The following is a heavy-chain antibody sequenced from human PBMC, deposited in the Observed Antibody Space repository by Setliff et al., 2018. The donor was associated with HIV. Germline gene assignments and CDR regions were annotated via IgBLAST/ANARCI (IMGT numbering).Heavy chain of an antibody. CDR2: IDPNNGDT. V-gene: IGHV1-46*01. Sequence: ASVKVSCKASGYTFTSYYLHWVRQAPGQGLEWLGRIDPNNGDTHDVQKFQGRVTVTRDTSASTAYMELSSLRSEDTAVYYCARGLGEFLAYWGQGTLVTVSS. D-gene: IGHD3-10*01. J-gene: IGHJ4*02. CDR3: ARGLGEFLAY. CDR1: GYTFTSYY.